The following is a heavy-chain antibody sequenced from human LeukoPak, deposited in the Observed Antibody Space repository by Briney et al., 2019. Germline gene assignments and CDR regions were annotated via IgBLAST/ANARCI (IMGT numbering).Heavy chain of an antibody. D-gene: IGHD2-15*01. CDR1: GGSISGSSYF. CDR2: IYYSGST. Sequence: PSETLSLTCTVSGGSISGSSYFWGWIRQPPGKGLEWIGSIYYSGSTYYNPSLKSRVTISVDTSKNQFSLKLSSVTAADTAVYYCASGLLVEATSAFDIWGQGIIVTFSS. V-gene: IGHV4-39*07. CDR3: ASGLLVEATSAFDI. J-gene: IGHJ3*02.